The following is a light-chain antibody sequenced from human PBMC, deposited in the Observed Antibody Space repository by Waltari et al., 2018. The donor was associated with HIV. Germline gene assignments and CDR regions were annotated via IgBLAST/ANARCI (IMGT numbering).Light chain of an antibody. CDR2: WAS. V-gene: IGKV4-1*01. J-gene: IGKJ1*01. CDR1: RTVLFSPNNQNY. Sequence: IVMTQSPDSAAVSLAERATITLKSGRTVLFSPNNQNYLAWYQQKPGQPPQVLVYWASTRESGVPDRFRGSGSGTDFTLTISSLQPEDVALYYCQQYFTTPPTFGQGTKVEIK. CDR3: QQYFTTPPT.